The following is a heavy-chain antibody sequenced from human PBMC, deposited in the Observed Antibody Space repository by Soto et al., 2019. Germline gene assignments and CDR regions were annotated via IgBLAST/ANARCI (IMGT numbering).Heavy chain of an antibody. CDR1: GGSISSSNW. D-gene: IGHD2-2*01. Sequence: SETLSLTCAVSGGSISSSNWCSCVRQPPGKGLEWIGEIYHSGSTNYNPSLKSRVTISVDKSKNQFSLKLSSVTAADTAVYYCASMAGQYQLLRYYYYYGMDVWGQGTTVTVSS. CDR2: IYHSGST. V-gene: IGHV4-4*02. CDR3: ASMAGQYQLLRYYYYYGMDV. J-gene: IGHJ6*02.